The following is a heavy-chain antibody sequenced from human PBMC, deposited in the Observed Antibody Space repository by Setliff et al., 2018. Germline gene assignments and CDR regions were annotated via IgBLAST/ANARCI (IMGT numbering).Heavy chain of an antibody. V-gene: IGHV4-39*01. CDR2: INYSGST. Sequence: PSETLSLTCSVFGDSLSSGTQYWAWIRQPPGKGLEWIGNINYSGSTYYNPSLKSRVTMSVDASRNQVSLKVTSVTAEDTAVYYCAKVDIDYIMTRDNTWQYIFYMDVWGRGTTVTVSS. J-gene: IGHJ6*03. CDR1: GDSLSSGTQY. CDR3: AKVDIDYIMTRDNTWQYIFYMDV. D-gene: IGHD5-12*01.